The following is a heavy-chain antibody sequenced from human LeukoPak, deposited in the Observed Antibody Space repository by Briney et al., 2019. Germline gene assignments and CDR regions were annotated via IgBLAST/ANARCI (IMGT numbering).Heavy chain of an antibody. V-gene: IGHV3-30-3*01. CDR2: ISYDGSNK. Sequence: GGSLRLSCAASGFTFSSHAMHWVRQAPGKGLEWVAVISYDGSNKYYADSVKGRFTISRDNSKNTLYLQMNSLRAEDTAVYYCARDGYDFWSGYYTYYYYGMDVWGQGTTVTVSS. J-gene: IGHJ6*02. CDR1: GFTFSSHA. CDR3: ARDGYDFWSGYYTYYYYGMDV. D-gene: IGHD3-3*01.